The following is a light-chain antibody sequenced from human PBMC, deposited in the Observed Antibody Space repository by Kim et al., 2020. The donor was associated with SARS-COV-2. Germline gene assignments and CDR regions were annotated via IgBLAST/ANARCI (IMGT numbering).Light chain of an antibody. CDR1: QNVLYSSNNKNY. CDR3: QQYGSSPGLT. V-gene: IGKV4-1*01. CDR2: WAS. Sequence: TINCKSSQNVLYSSNNKNYLGWYQQKPGQPPKLLIYWASTRESGVPDRFSGSGSGTDFTLTISRLEPEDFAVYYCQQYGSSPGLTFGPGTKVDIK. J-gene: IGKJ3*01.